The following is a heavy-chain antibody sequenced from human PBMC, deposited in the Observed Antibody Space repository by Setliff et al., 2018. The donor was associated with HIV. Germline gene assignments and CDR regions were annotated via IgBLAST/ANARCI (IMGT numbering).Heavy chain of an antibody. CDR1: GGSISTYY. CDR3: ARTSGDYGGYTFDI. J-gene: IGHJ3*02. V-gene: IGHV4-59*08. Sequence: TSETLSLTCTVSGGSISTYYWSWIRQPPGKGLEWIGYIYYSGSTNYNPSLKSRVTISVDTSKNQFSLKLSSVTATDTAVYYCARTSGDYGGYTFDIWGQGTMVTVSS. D-gene: IGHD4-17*01. CDR2: IYYSGST.